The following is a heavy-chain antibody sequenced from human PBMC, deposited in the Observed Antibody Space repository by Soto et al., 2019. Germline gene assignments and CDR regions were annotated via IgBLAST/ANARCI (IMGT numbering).Heavy chain of an antibody. CDR1: GFTFKNYG. Sequence: EVQLLQSGGGLKQPGGSLRLSCFGSGFTFKNYGMSWVHQAPGRGLEWVSGVSAGGTNTYYADSVKGRFTVSRDNSKNMLFLEMNSLRDEDTAMYFCAKDRQSFDLWGQGTRVTVSS. J-gene: IGHJ4*02. V-gene: IGHV3-23*01. D-gene: IGHD6-6*01. CDR2: VSAGGTNT. CDR3: AKDRQSFDL.